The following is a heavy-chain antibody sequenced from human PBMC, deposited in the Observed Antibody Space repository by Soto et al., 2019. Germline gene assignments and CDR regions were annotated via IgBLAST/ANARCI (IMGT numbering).Heavy chain of an antibody. CDR2: IYYSGST. Sequence: SETLSLTCTVSGGSISSGGYYWSWIRQHPGKGLEWIGYIYYSGSTYYNPSLKSRVTISVDTSKNQFSLKLSSVTAADTAVYYCARGRASSPTPGDYWGQETLVTVSS. CDR1: GGSISSGGYY. V-gene: IGHV4-31*03. J-gene: IGHJ4*02. CDR3: ARGRASSPTPGDY.